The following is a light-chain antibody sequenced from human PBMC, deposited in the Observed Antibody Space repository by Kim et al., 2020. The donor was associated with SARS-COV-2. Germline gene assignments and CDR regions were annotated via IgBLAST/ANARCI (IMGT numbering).Light chain of an antibody. Sequence: DIQMTQSPSSLSASVGDRVTISCRASQDIGNDLAWYQQKPGRVPRLLISVTSTLHSGVPSRFSGSGSGRDFTLTIISLQSEDAATYYCQKCDSAPLTFGGGTKVDIK. CDR1: QDIGND. V-gene: IGKV1-27*01. CDR3: QKCDSAPLT. CDR2: VTS. J-gene: IGKJ4*01.